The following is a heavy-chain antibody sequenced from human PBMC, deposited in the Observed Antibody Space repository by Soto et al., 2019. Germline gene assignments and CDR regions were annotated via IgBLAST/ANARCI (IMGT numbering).Heavy chain of an antibody. Sequence: SETLSLTCTVSGGSISGYYWSWIRHPAGKGLEWIGRMYNSERTNYNPSLKSRVTMSMDTSKNQFSLKLTSVTAADTAVYFCAREPLAHSYFDLWGQGTLVTVSS. CDR3: AREPLAHSYFDL. V-gene: IGHV4-4*07. CDR1: GGSISGYY. J-gene: IGHJ4*02. CDR2: MYNSERT.